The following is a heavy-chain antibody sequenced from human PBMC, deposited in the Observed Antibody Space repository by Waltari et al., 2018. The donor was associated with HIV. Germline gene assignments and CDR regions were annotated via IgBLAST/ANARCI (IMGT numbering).Heavy chain of an antibody. CDR2: IKSSSAYI. Sequence: EVQLVESGGGLVKPGGSLRLSCAASGFTFSTYSMHWVRQAPRKGMEWVSSIKSSSAYINYTDSVKGPFTISGDNGKNSLYLQMNRLRDEDTAVYFCARGTYYYDSSGYYDNLPFNYWGQGTLVTVAS. J-gene: IGHJ4*02. V-gene: IGHV3-21*03. CDR1: GFTFSTYS. CDR3: ARGTYYYDSSGYYDNLPFNY. D-gene: IGHD3-22*01.